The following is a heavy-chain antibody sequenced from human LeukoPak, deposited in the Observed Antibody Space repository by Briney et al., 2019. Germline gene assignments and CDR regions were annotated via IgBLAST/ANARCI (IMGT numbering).Heavy chain of an antibody. CDR3: ARAPAGCGGTCAFDY. Sequence: SESLSLTCTVSGASMSKSFWSWIRQPAGKGLEWIGRIYTSGTTNYNPSLKGRVTLSVDTSNNQFSLKLTSVTAADTALYYCARAPAGCGGTCAFDYWGQGTLVTVSS. D-gene: IGHD2-15*01. V-gene: IGHV4-4*07. J-gene: IGHJ4*02. CDR2: IYTSGTT. CDR1: GASMSKSF.